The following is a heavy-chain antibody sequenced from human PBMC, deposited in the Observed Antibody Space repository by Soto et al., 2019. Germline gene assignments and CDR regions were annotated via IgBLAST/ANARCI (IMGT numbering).Heavy chain of an antibody. Sequence: WTWIRQPPGKGLEWIGEINHSGSTNYSPSLNSRVTISVDTSKNQFFLKLNSVTAADTAVYYCARGPYDGSGSHDQWGQGTLVTVSS. D-gene: IGHD3-10*01. J-gene: IGHJ5*02. CDR2: INHSGST. V-gene: IGHV4-34*01. CDR3: ARGPYDGSGSHDQ.